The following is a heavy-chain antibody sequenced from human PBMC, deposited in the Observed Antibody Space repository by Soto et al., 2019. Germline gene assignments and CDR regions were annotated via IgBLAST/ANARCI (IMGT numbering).Heavy chain of an antibody. D-gene: IGHD6-6*01. J-gene: IGHJ4*02. Sequence: GGSLRLSCAASGFTFSSYGMHWVRQAPGKGLEWLAVISYDGSNKYYADSVKGRFTISRDNSKNTLYLQMNSLRAEDTAVYYCAQIGRIAARPDYWGQGTLVTVSS. V-gene: IGHV3-30*18. CDR1: GFTFSSYG. CDR3: AQIGRIAARPDY. CDR2: ISYDGSNK.